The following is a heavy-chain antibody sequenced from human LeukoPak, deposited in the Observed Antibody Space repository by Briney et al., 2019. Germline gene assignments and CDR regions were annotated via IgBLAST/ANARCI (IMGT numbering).Heavy chain of an antibody. CDR3: ARGGLENGYHSNDGFDI. J-gene: IGHJ3*02. D-gene: IGHD5-24*01. CDR1: GGSISGYY. CDR2: IYYSGST. Sequence: SETLSLTCTVSGGSISGYYWSWIRQPPGKGLEWTGYIYYSGSTKYNPSLKSRVIMSVDTSRNQFSLKLSSVTAADTAVYYCARGGLENGYHSNDGFDIWGQGTMVTVSS. V-gene: IGHV4-59*01.